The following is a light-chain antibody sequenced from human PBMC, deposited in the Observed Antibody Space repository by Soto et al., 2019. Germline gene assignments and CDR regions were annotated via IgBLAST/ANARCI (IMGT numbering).Light chain of an antibody. J-gene: IGLJ3*02. CDR3: QTWGIVMGGV. Sequence: QLVLTQSPSASDSLGDSVNLTCTLTSGHNSYAIAWHQLQPQKGPRFQMNVYRDGSHTKGDEIPARFSASSSAAERPLTITSLQAEDDAEYYCQTWGIVMGGVFGGGTKITVL. CDR1: SGHNSYA. V-gene: IGLV4-69*01. CDR2: VYRDGSH.